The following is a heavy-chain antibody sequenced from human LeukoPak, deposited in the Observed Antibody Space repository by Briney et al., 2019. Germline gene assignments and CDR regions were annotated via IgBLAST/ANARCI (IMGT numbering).Heavy chain of an antibody. CDR2: ISYDGSNK. CDR1: GFTFSSYG. V-gene: IGHV3-30*18. Sequence: GGSLRLSCAASGFTFSSYGMHWVRQAPGKGLEWVAVISYDGSNKYYADSVKGRFTISRDNSKNTLYLQMNSLGAEDTAVYYCAKDGFDYWGQGTLGTVSS. CDR3: AKDGFDY. J-gene: IGHJ4*02.